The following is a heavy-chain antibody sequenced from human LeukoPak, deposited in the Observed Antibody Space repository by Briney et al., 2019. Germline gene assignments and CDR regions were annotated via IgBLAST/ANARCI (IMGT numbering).Heavy chain of an antibody. CDR1: GVTFDDYA. Sequence: PGGSLRLSCAASGVTFDDYAMPWVPQAPGKGLGWVSGISLDNGSIGYADPVKGRFTISRDNAKNSLYLQMNSLRAEDTALYYCAKGAAVLKLRYFDWLYYGMDVWGQGTTVTVSS. V-gene: IGHV3-9*01. J-gene: IGHJ6*02. CDR2: ISLDNGSI. D-gene: IGHD3-9*01. CDR3: AKGAAVLKLRYFDWLYYGMDV.